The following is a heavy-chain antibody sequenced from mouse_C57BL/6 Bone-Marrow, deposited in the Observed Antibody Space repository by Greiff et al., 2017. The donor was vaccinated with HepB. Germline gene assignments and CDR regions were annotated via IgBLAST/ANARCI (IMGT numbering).Heavy chain of an antibody. J-gene: IGHJ3*01. CDR1: GYAFSSSW. V-gene: IGHV1-82*01. D-gene: IGHD1-2*01. CDR3: ARSAIYRGFAY. CDR2: IYPGDGDT. Sequence: VQLQQSGPELVKPGASVKISCKASGYAFSSSWMNWVKQRPGKGLEWIGRIYPGDGDTNYNGKFKGKATLTADRSSSTAYMQLSSLTSEDSAVYFCARSAIYRGFAYWGQGTLVTVSA.